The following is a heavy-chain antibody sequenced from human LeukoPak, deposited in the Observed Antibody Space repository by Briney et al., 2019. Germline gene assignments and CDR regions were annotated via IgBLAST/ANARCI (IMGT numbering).Heavy chain of an antibody. CDR1: GFTFSSYA. Sequence: GGSLRLSCAASGFTFSSYAMHWVRQAPGKGLEWVAVISYDGSNKYYADSVKGRFTISRDNSKNTLYLQMNSLRAEDTAVYYCARATYYYDSSGLYFDYWGQGTLVTVSS. D-gene: IGHD3-22*01. CDR3: ARATYYYDSSGLYFDY. V-gene: IGHV3-30-3*01. J-gene: IGHJ4*02. CDR2: ISYDGSNK.